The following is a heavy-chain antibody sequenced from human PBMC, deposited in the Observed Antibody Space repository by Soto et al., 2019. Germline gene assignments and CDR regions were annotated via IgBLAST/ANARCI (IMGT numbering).Heavy chain of an antibody. CDR3: ARDGRTSGYYLDY. J-gene: IGHJ4*02. CDR2: IYANGNS. V-gene: IGHV4-31*03. D-gene: IGHD3-22*01. Sequence: PSETLSLTCTVSRGSISSGGFDWSWIRQSPGKGLEWIGFIYANGNSYYNPSLKSRANISLDTSKDKFSLKISSVTVADTAVYYCARDGRTSGYYLDYWGQGTPVTVSS. CDR1: RGSISSGGFD.